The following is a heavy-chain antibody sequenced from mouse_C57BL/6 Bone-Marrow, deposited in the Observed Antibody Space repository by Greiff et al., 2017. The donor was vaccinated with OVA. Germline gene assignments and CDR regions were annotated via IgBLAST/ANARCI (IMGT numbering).Heavy chain of an antibody. V-gene: IGHV14-1*01. CDR3: TTLYYYGPWFAY. CDR2: IDPEDGDT. J-gene: IGHJ3*01. D-gene: IGHD1-1*01. Sequence: LVESGAELVRPGASVKLSCTASGFNIKDYYMHWVKQRPEQGLEWIGRIDPEDGDTEYAPKFQGKATMTAATSSNSAYLQLSSLTSEDTAVYYGTTLYYYGPWFAYWGQGTLVTVSA. CDR1: GFNIKDYY.